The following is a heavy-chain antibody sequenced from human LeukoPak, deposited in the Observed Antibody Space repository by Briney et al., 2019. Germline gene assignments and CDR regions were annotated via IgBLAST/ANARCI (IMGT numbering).Heavy chain of an antibody. V-gene: IGHV1-8*01. D-gene: IGHD6-19*01. CDR2: MNPNSGNT. CDR3: ARRVGSGWPVQH. Sequence: ASVKVSCKASGYTFSSYDINWVRQATGQGLEWMGWMNPNSGNTGYAQKFQGRLNMTRNTSISTAYMELSSLRSEDTAVYYCARRVGSGWPVQHWGQGTQVTVSS. J-gene: IGHJ1*01. CDR1: GYTFSSYD.